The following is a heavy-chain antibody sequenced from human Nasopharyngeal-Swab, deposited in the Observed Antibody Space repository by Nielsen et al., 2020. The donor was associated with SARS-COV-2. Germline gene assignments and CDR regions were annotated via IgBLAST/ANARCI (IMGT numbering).Heavy chain of an antibody. V-gene: IGHV3-73*01. Sequence: GGSLRLSCAASGFVFSGSAIHWVRQASGKGLEWVGCIGDKAHNYATTYAASVKGRFTISRDDSKNTAFLQMDSLNTEDTALYYCTTDYYFDYWGQGTRVTVSS. D-gene: IGHD4/OR15-4a*01. CDR1: GFVFSGSA. CDR2: IGDKAHNYAT. J-gene: IGHJ4*02. CDR3: TTDYYFDY.